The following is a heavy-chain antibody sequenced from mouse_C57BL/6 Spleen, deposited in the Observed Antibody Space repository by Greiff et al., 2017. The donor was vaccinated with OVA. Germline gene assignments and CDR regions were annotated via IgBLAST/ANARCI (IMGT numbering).Heavy chain of an antibody. CDR1: GYTFTSYG. J-gene: IGHJ1*03. CDR2: IYPRSGNT. D-gene: IGHD1-1*01. V-gene: IGHV1-81*01. Sequence: QVQLQQPGAELARPGASVKLSCKASGYTFTSYGISWVKQRTGQGLEWIGEIYPRSGNTYYNEKFKGKATLTADKSSSTAYMELRSLTSEDSAVYFCARENYGSSLYWYFDVWGTGTTVTVSS. CDR3: ARENYGSSLYWYFDV.